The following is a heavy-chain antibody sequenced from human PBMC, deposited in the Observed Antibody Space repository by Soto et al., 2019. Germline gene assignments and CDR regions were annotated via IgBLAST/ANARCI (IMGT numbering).Heavy chain of an antibody. Sequence: ASVKVSCKASGYTFTGYYMHWVRQAPGQGLECMGWINPNSGGTNYAQKFQGWVTMTRDTSISTAYMELSRLRSDDTAVYYCARGGEQLVEFYYFDYWGQGTLVTVSS. CDR2: INPNSGGT. J-gene: IGHJ4*02. CDR1: GYTFTGYY. V-gene: IGHV1-2*04. CDR3: ARGGEQLVEFYYFDY. D-gene: IGHD6-6*01.